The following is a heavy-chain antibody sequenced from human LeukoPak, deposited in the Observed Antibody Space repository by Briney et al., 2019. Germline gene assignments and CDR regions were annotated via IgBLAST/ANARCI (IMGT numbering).Heavy chain of an antibody. CDR1: GFTLDDYA. Sequence: GGSLRLSCAASGFTLDDYAMQWVRQSPGKGLEWVSVISGNGGNTHYADSVKGRFTISRDITKNSLYLQMNSLITEDTAFYYCAKGDTTMIGTWGQGTLVTVSS. J-gene: IGHJ5*02. D-gene: IGHD3-22*01. CDR2: ISGNGGNT. V-gene: IGHV3-43*02. CDR3: AKGDTTMIGT.